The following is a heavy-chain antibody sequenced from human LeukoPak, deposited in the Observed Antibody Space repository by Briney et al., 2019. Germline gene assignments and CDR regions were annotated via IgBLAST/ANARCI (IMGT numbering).Heavy chain of an antibody. Sequence: PGRSLRLSCAASGFTFDDYAMHWVRQAPGKGLEWVSLISWDGGSTYYADSVKGRFTISRDNSKNSLYLQMNSLRAEDTALYYCAKDSAAQGYYGMDVWGQGTTVTVSS. CDR2: ISWDGGST. J-gene: IGHJ6*02. D-gene: IGHD6-13*01. CDR1: GFTFDDYA. CDR3: AKDSAAQGYYGMDV. V-gene: IGHV3-43D*03.